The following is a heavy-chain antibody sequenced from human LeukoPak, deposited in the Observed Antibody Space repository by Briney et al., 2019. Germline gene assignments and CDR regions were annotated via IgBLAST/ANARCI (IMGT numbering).Heavy chain of an antibody. Sequence: PGGSLRLSCAASGFTFSSYGMHWVRQAPGKGLEWVAFIRYDGSNKYYADSVKGRFTISRDNSKNTLYLQMNSLRAEDTAVYYCAKDIVVVPAAIEGSDFDYWGQGTLVTVSS. CDR2: IRYDGSNK. V-gene: IGHV3-30*02. CDR1: GFTFSSYG. D-gene: IGHD2-2*02. CDR3: AKDIVVVPAAIEGSDFDY. J-gene: IGHJ4*02.